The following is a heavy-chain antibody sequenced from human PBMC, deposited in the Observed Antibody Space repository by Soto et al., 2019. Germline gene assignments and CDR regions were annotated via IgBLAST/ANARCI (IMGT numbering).Heavy chain of an antibody. CDR2: INHSGSP. CDR3: ARAHYDYVWGSYRRNWFDP. V-gene: IGHV4-34*01. D-gene: IGHD3-16*02. Sequence: ETLSLSGAVGGGCSSGYYGSWIRQPPGKGLEWIGEINHSGSPNYNPSLTSRVTISVDTSKNQCSLKLSSVTAADTAVYYCARAHYDYVWGSYRRNWFDPWGQGTLVTVS. CDR1: GGCSSGYY. J-gene: IGHJ5*02.